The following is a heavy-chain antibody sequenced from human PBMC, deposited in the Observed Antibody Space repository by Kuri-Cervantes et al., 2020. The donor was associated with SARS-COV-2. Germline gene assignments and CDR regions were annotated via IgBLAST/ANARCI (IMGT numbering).Heavy chain of an antibody. J-gene: IGHJ4*02. V-gene: IGHV3-72*01. Sequence: GESLKISCAASGFTFSDYTMDWVRQAPGKGLEWVGRCKGKAGSYSTYYAASVTGRFTISRDDSKNSLYLQMNSLTTEDTAVYYCAKPGTGLSWDYWGQGDLVTVSS. CDR3: AKPGTGLSWDY. D-gene: IGHD6-13*01. CDR1: GFTFSDYT. CDR2: CKGKAGSYST.